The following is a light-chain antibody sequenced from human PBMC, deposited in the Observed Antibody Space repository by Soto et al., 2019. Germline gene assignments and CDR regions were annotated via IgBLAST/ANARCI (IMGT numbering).Light chain of an antibody. CDR3: QQSYSTPLT. CDR2: GAS. Sequence: DIQMTQSPSSLSASVGDRVTITCRASQSISSYLNWYQQKPGKAPNLLIYGASSLQSGVPSRFSGSGSGTDFTLPISSLQPEDFATYYCQQSYSTPLTFGGGTKVEIK. J-gene: IGKJ4*01. CDR1: QSISSY. V-gene: IGKV1-39*01.